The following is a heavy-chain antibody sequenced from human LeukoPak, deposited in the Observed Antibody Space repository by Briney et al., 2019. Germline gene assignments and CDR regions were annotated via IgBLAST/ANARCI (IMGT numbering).Heavy chain of an antibody. J-gene: IGHJ3*02. Sequence: GGSLRLSCAASGFTFSSYEMNWIRQAPGKGLEWVSYISSSGSTIYYADSVKGRFTISRDNAKNSLYLQMNSLRAEDTAVYYCARDRKWELRAFDIWGQGTMVTVSS. CDR1: GFTFSSYE. CDR3: ARDRKWELRAFDI. D-gene: IGHD1-26*01. CDR2: ISSSGSTI. V-gene: IGHV3-48*03.